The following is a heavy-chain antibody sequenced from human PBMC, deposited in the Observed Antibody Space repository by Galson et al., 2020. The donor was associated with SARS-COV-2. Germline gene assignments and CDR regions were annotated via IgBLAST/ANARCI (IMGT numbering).Heavy chain of an antibody. Sequence: GGSMRLSCVVSGFTFSDYWMNWIRQAPGKGLEWVANIRGDGSETNYADSVQGRFSISRDNAVDTLYLELNSLRVDDTAFYYCTREGWQGGYWGQGTRVTVSS. J-gene: IGHJ4*02. CDR1: GFTFSDYW. CDR2: IRGDGSET. CDR3: TREGWQGGY. V-gene: IGHV3-7*01. D-gene: IGHD2-15*01.